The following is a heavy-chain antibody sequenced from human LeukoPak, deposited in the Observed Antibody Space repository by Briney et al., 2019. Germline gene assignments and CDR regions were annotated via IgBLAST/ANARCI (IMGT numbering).Heavy chain of an antibody. V-gene: IGHV4-34*01. Sequence: PSETLSLTCAVYGGSFSGYYWSWIRQPPGKGLEWIGSIYYSGTTYYNPSLKSRVTISVDTSKNQFSLKLSSVTAADTAVYYCARPSWEGDDFWGQGTLVTVSS. CDR1: GGSFSGYY. CDR3: ARPSWEGDDF. J-gene: IGHJ4*02. CDR2: IYYSGTT. D-gene: IGHD1-26*01.